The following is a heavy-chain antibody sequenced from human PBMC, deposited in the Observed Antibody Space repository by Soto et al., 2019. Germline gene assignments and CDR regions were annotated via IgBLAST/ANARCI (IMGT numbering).Heavy chain of an antibody. V-gene: IGHV1-69*13. Sequence: GASVKVSCKVSGYTLTELSMHWVRQAPGQGLEWMGGIIPIFGTANYAQKFQGRVTITADESTSTAYMELSSLRSEDTAVYYCARILQIQLWPQGGWFDPWGQGTLVTVSS. CDR1: GYTLTELS. CDR3: ARILQIQLWPQGGWFDP. CDR2: IIPIFGTA. D-gene: IGHD5-18*01. J-gene: IGHJ5*02.